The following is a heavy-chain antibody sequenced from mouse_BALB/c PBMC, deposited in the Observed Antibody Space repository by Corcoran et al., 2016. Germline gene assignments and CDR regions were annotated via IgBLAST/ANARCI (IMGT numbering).Heavy chain of an antibody. J-gene: IGHJ2*01. CDR2: IDPENGNT. Sequence: EVQLQQSGAELVRPGALVKLSCKASGFNIKDYYMHWVKQRPEQGLEWIGWIDPENGNTIYDPKFQGKASITADTSSNTAYLQLSSLTSEDTAVYYCAYYGSSYDYFDYWGQGTTLTVSS. CDR1: GFNIKDYY. D-gene: IGHD1-1*01. V-gene: IGHV14-1*02. CDR3: AYYGSSYDYFDY.